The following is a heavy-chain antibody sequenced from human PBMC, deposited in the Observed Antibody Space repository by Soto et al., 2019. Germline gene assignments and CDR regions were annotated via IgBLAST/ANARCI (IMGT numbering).Heavy chain of an antibody. CDR1: GASISTGGYS. J-gene: IGHJ5*02. CDR2: IYESGRT. V-gene: IGHV4-30-2*01. D-gene: IGHD1-26*01. Sequence: PSETLSLTCIVSGASISTGGYSWSWIRQPPGKGPEWSGYIYESGRTYYKPSLKSRASISMDKSRNQFSVRLTSVTAADTAVYFCARGDRYSGSFSDYFDPWGQGTLVTVSS. CDR3: ARGDRYSGSFSDYFDP.